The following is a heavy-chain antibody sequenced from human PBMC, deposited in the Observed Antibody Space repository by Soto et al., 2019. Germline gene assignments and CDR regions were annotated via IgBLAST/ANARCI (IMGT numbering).Heavy chain of an antibody. CDR1: GFTFSSYG. V-gene: IGHV3-33*01. D-gene: IGHD2-15*01. J-gene: IGHJ6*02. CDR2: IRDDGSNK. CDR3: ARGLSGVVVVSGGGMDV. Sequence: QVQLLESGGGVVQPGGSLRLSCAASGFTFSSYGMRWVRQAPGKGLEWVAVIRDDGSNKYYADSVKGRFTISRDNYKTTHYLQMKSLRGEDTAVDYCARGLSGVVVVSGGGMDVWGQGTMVTVSS.